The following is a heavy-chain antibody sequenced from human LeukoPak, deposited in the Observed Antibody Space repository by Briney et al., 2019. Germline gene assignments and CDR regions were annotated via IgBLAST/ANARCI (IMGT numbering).Heavy chain of an antibody. Sequence: SETLSLTCTVSGGSISSSSYYWGWIRQPPGKGLEWIGSIYYSGSTYYNPSLKSRVTISVDTSKNQFSLKLSSVTAADTAVYYCARDPINYCGGDCLYYFDYWGQGTLVTVSS. J-gene: IGHJ4*02. CDR2: IYYSGST. D-gene: IGHD2-21*02. CDR3: ARDPINYCGGDCLYYFDY. CDR1: GGSISSSSYY. V-gene: IGHV4-39*07.